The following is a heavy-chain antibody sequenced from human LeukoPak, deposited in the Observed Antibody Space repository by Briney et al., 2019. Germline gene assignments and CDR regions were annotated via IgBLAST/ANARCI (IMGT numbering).Heavy chain of an antibody. D-gene: IGHD6-19*01. Sequence: PGGSLRLSCAASGFTFSSYAMSWVRQAPGKGLEWVSGLSGNRGITYYADSVKGRLTISRDNSKNTLYLQMNSLRAEDTAVYYCAKDLGSSGWYINYWGQGTLVTVSS. CDR1: GFTFSSYA. CDR2: LSGNRGIT. CDR3: AKDLGSSGWYINY. V-gene: IGHV3-23*01. J-gene: IGHJ4*02.